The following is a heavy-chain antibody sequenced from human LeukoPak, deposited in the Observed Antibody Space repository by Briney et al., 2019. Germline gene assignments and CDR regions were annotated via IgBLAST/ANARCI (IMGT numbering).Heavy chain of an antibody. CDR3: ARILSSIAALGSWYFDL. J-gene: IGHJ2*01. Sequence: ASVKVSCKASGYTFTSYGISWVRQAPGQGLEWMGWISAYNGNTNYAQKLQGRVTMTTDTSTSTAYMELRSLRSDDTAVYYCARILSSIAALGSWYFDLWGRGTLVTVSS. CDR1: GYTFTSYG. V-gene: IGHV1-18*01. CDR2: ISAYNGNT. D-gene: IGHD6-6*01.